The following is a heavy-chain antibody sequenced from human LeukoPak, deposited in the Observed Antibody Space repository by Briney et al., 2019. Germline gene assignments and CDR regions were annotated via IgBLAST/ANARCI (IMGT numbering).Heavy chain of an antibody. V-gene: IGHV4-34*01. CDR1: GGSFSDSY. D-gene: IGHD4-23*01. CDR2: INHDGTT. J-gene: IGHJ4*02. Sequence: SETLSLTCAVNGGSFSDSYWSWIRQPSGEGLEWIGEINHDGTTNYNPSLKSRVTILVDTSKNQFSLNLSSVTAADTAVYCCARGSNSVAYWGQGTLVTVSP. CDR3: ARGSNSVAY.